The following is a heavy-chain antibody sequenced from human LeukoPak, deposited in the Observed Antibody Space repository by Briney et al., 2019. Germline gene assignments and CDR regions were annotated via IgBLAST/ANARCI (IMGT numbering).Heavy chain of an antibody. Sequence: SETLSLTCTVSGGSISSYYWSWIRQPPGKGLEWIGYIYYSGSTNCNPSLKSRVTISVDTSKNQFSLKLSSVTAADTAVFYCARGFYYGSGSYYIHFDYWGHGTLVTVSS. CDR1: GGSISSYY. CDR3: ARGFYYGSGSYYIHFDY. V-gene: IGHV4-59*01. J-gene: IGHJ4*01. D-gene: IGHD3-10*01. CDR2: IYYSGST.